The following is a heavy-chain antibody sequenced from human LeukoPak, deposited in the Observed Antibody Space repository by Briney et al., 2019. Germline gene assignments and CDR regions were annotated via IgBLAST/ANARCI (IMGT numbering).Heavy chain of an antibody. CDR2: MYYSGST. J-gene: IGHJ5*02. V-gene: IGHV4-59*08. Sequence: SETLSLTCTVSSGSISSYYWSWIRQPPGKGLEWIGYMYYSGSTYYNPSLKSRVTISVDTSKNQFSLKLSSVTAADTAVYYCARPYYYDSRIDPWGQGTLVTVSS. D-gene: IGHD3-22*01. CDR1: SGSISSYY. CDR3: ARPYYYDSRIDP.